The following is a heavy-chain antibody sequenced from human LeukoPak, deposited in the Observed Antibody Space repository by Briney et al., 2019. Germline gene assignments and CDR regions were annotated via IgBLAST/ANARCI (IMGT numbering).Heavy chain of an antibody. D-gene: IGHD3-22*01. J-gene: IGHJ5*02. V-gene: IGHV1-46*01. Sequence: GASVKVSCKASGYIFTSYFMHWVRQAPGQGLEWMGLINPSGGSTRYAQKFQGRVTMTRDMSTSTVYMKLSSLRSEDTAVYYCARRAYYYDSSGYPTENWFDPWGQGTLVTVSS. CDR3: ARRAYYYDSSGYPTENWFDP. CDR1: GYIFTSYF. CDR2: INPSGGST.